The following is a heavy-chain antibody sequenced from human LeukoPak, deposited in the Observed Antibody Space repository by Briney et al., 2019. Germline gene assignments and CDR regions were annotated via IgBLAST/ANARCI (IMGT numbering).Heavy chain of an antibody. CDR1: GFTVSSNS. Sequence: GGSLRLSCAASGFTVSSNSMSWVRQAPGKGLEWVSAISGSGGSTYYADSVKGRFTISRDNSKNTLYLQMNSLRAEDTAVYYCAKALGSVVAATYYYYGMDVWGQGTTVTVSS. CDR3: AKALGSVVAATYYYYGMDV. V-gene: IGHV3-23*01. J-gene: IGHJ6*02. D-gene: IGHD2-15*01. CDR2: ISGSGGST.